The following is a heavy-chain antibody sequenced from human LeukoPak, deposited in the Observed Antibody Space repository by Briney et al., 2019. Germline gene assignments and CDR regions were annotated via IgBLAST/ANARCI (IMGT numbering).Heavy chain of an antibody. CDR1: GLTFNSYG. CDR2: ITGGGGTT. Sequence: GGSLRLSCEASGLTFNSYGMGWVRQAPGKGLQWVSAITGGGGTTYYADSVKGRFTISRDNSKNMLYLQMNSLRAEDTAVYYCAKMQGYFDYWGQGTLVPVSS. V-gene: IGHV3-23*01. CDR3: AKMQGYFDY. J-gene: IGHJ4*02.